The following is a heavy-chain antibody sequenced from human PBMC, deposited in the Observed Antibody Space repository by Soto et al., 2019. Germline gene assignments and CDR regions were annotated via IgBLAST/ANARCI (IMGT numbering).Heavy chain of an antibody. CDR3: ARMGNYYYYGMDV. CDR1: GYTFTSYA. J-gene: IGHJ6*02. Sequence: GKVSCKASGYTFTSYAMHWVRQAPGQRLEWMGWINAGNGNTKYSQKFQGRVTITRDTSASTAYMELSSLRSEDTAVYYCARMGNYYYYGMDVWGQGTTVTVSS. V-gene: IGHV1-3*01. D-gene: IGHD6-13*01. CDR2: INAGNGNT.